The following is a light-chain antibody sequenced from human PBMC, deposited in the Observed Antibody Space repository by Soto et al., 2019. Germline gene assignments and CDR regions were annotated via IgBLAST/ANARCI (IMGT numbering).Light chain of an antibody. CDR1: SSNIGADYE. V-gene: IGLV1-40*01. Sequence: QSVLTQPPSVSGAPGQRVTISCTGSSSNIGADYEVHWYQQLPGTAPKILIYAHTNRPSVVPDRFSGSKSGTSASLAITGLQAEDEADYYCQSYDSSLSAVVFGGGTKVTVL. CDR3: QSYDSSLSAVV. J-gene: IGLJ2*01. CDR2: AHT.